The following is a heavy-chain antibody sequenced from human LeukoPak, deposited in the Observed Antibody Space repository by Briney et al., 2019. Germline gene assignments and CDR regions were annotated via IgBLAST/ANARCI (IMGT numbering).Heavy chain of an antibody. Sequence: SETLSLTCAVSGGSISRSDYSWSWIRQPPGKGLEWIGYMYHGGSTYYNPSLSSRVTISADRSKTQFPLRLSSVTAADTAVYYCARDHDYGDYVRAFDIWGQGTMVTVSS. J-gene: IGHJ3*02. CDR1: GGSISRSDYS. V-gene: IGHV4-30-2*01. CDR3: ARDHDYGDYVRAFDI. CDR2: MYHGGST. D-gene: IGHD4-17*01.